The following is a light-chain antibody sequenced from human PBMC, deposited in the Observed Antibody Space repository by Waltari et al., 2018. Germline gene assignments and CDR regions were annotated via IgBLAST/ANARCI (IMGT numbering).Light chain of an antibody. V-gene: IGLV3-19*01. J-gene: IGLJ3*02. Sequence: SSELTQGPDVSVALGQTVKITCQGDSLRTSYASWYQVKPGQAPVLVLFGKEKRPSGIPERISGYSSGTTSSLTITGAQAEDEADYYCHSRKGRDNQVVFGGGTKLTVL. CDR2: GKE. CDR3: HSRKGRDNQVV. CDR1: SLRTSY.